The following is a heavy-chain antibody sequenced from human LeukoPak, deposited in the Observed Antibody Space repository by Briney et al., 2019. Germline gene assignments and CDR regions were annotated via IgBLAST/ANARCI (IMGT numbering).Heavy chain of an antibody. CDR2: INQDGSEK. Sequence: PGGSLRLSCAASGFTFSSYWMSWVRQAPGKGLEWVANINQDGSEKYYVDSVKGRFTISRDNANNSLYLQMNGLRAEDTAVYYCARDPPSGYDSPGDWGQGTLVTVSS. V-gene: IGHV3-7*01. CDR1: GFTFSSYW. D-gene: IGHD3-22*01. CDR3: ARDPPSGYDSPGD. J-gene: IGHJ4*02.